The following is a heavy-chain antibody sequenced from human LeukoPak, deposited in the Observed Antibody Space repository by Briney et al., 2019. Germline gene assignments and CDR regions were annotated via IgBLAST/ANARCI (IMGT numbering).Heavy chain of an antibody. Sequence: GGSLRLSCAASGFTFSSYSIHWVRQAPGKGLVWVSHINSDGSSTLYANSVKGRFTISRDNAKNTLYLQMNSLRAEDTAVYYCRSWVTAHDYWGQGTLVTVSS. J-gene: IGHJ4*02. V-gene: IGHV3-74*01. D-gene: IGHD2-21*02. CDR3: RSWVTAHDY. CDR2: INSDGSST. CDR1: GFTFSSYS.